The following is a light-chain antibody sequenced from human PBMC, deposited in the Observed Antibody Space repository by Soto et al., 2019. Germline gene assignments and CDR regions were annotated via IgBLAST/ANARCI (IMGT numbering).Light chain of an antibody. V-gene: IGKV1-5*03. CDR3: QHYVSPPIT. CDR2: KAS. J-gene: IGKJ5*01. Sequence: DIQMTQSPSTLSGSVGDRVTITCRASQTISSWLAWYQQKPGEAPKLLIYKASTLKSGVPSRFSGSGSGTEFTLTVSSLQPEDFAVYYCQHYVSPPITFGQGTRLEIK. CDR1: QTISSW.